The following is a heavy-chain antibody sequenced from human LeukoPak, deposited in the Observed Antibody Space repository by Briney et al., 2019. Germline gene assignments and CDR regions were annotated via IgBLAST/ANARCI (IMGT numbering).Heavy chain of an antibody. V-gene: IGHV3-23*01. CDR2: ISGSGGST. CDR3: AKVQDIVVVPATNAPFDY. J-gene: IGHJ4*02. Sequence: GGSLRLSCAASGFTFSSYAMSWVRQAPGKGLEWVSAISGSGGSTYYADSVKGRFTISRDNSKNTLYLQMNSLRAEDTAVYYCAKVQDIVVVPATNAPFDYWDQGTLVTVSS. CDR1: GFTFSSYA. D-gene: IGHD2-2*01.